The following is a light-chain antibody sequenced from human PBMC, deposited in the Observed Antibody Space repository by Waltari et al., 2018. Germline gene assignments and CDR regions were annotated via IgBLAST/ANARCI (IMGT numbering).Light chain of an antibody. CDR1: SPNIRAGYD. V-gene: IGLV1-40*01. J-gene: IGLJ2*01. CDR2: GNS. Sequence: QSVLTQPPSVSGAPGQRVTIPCTGSSPNIRAGYDVPWYQQLPGTAPKLLIYGNSNRPSGVPDRFSGSKSGTSASLAITGLQAEDEADYYCQSYDSSLSAVLFGGGTKLTVL. CDR3: QSYDSSLSAVL.